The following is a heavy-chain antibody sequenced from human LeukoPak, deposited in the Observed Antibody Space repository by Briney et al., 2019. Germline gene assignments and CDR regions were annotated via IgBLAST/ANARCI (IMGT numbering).Heavy chain of an antibody. D-gene: IGHD2-2*01. CDR2: ISGSGGST. J-gene: IGHJ4*02. CDR3: AKGDVVVPAPSRY. V-gene: IGHV3-23*01. Sequence: GGSLRLSCAASGFTFSSYAMSWARQAPGRGLEWVSAISGSGGSTYYADSVKGRFTISRDNSKNTLYLQMNSLRAEDTAVYYCAKGDVVVPAPSRYWGQGTLVTVSS. CDR1: GFTFSSYA.